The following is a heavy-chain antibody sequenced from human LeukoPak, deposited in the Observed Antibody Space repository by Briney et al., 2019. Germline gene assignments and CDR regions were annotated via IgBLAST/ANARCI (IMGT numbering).Heavy chain of an antibody. CDR3: ARVRGGYYFDY. CDR1: GGSISSGGYS. J-gene: IGHJ4*02. D-gene: IGHD3-16*01. Sequence: SETLSLTCAVSGGSISSGGYSWSWIRQPPGKGLEWIGYIYHSGSTYYNPSLKSRVTISVDRFKNQFSLKLSSVTAADTAVYYCARVRGGYYFDYWGQGTLVTVSS. V-gene: IGHV4-30-2*01. CDR2: IYHSGST.